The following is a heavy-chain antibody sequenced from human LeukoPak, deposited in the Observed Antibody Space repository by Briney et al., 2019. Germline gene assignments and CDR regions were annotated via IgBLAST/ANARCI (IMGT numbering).Heavy chain of an antibody. V-gene: IGHV3-30*04. CDR1: GFTFSSYA. CDR2: ISYDGSNK. Sequence: GGSLRLSCATSGFTFSSYAMSWVRQAPGQGLEWVAVISYDGSNKYYADSVKGRFTISRDNSKNTLYLQMNGLRAEDTAVYYCATGRYSSGYWGQGTLVTVSS. J-gene: IGHJ4*02. D-gene: IGHD6-19*01. CDR3: ATGRYSSGY.